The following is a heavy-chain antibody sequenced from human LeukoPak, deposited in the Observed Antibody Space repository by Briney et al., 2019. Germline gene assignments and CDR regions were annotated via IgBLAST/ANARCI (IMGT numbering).Heavy chain of an antibody. V-gene: IGHV4-4*07. CDR2: IYTSGST. CDR3: AREGAARRSYYYYYMDV. Sequence: SETLSLTCTVSGGSISSYYWSWIRQPAGKGLEWIGRIYTSGSTNYNPSLKSRVTMSVDTSKNQFSLKLSSVTAADTAVYYCAREGAARRSYYYYYMDVWGKGTTVTVSS. CDR1: GGSISSYY. J-gene: IGHJ6*03. D-gene: IGHD6-6*01.